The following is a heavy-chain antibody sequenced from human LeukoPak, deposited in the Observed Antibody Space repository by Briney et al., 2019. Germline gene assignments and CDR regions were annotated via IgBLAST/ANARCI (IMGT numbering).Heavy chain of an antibody. V-gene: IGHV1-18*04. CDR2: ISAYNGNT. Sequence: ASVKVSCKASGYTFTGYYMHWVRQAPGQGLEWMGWISAYNGNTNYAQKLQGRVTMTTDTSTSTAYMELRSLRSDDTAVYYCARDLGYSRYWFDPWGQGTLVTVSS. CDR3: ARDLGYSRYWFDP. D-gene: IGHD4-11*01. J-gene: IGHJ5*02. CDR1: GYTFTGYY.